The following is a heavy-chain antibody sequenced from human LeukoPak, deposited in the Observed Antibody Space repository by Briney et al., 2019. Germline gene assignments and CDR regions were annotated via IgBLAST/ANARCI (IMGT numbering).Heavy chain of an antibody. J-gene: IGHJ4*02. V-gene: IGHV1-3*03. Sequence: ASVKVSRKASGYTFTSYAMHWVRQAPGQRLELMGWINAGNGNTKYSQEFQGRVTITRDTSASTAYMELSSLRSEDMAVYYCAVAVAGIEFDYWGQGTLVTVSS. D-gene: IGHD6-19*01. CDR1: GYTFTSYA. CDR3: AVAVAGIEFDY. CDR2: INAGNGNT.